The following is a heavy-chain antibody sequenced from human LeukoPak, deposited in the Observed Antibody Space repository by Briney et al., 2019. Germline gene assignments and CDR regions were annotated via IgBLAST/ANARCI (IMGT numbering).Heavy chain of an antibody. J-gene: IGHJ5*02. Sequence: SVKVSCKASGGTFSSYAISGVRQAPGQGLEWMGGIIPIFGTANYAQKFQGRVTITADESTSTAYMELSSLRSEDTAVYYCARDLTGYCSSTSCYHWFDPWGQGTLVTVSS. CDR2: IIPIFGTA. V-gene: IGHV1-69*13. CDR3: ARDLTGYCSSTSCYHWFDP. CDR1: GGTFSSYA. D-gene: IGHD2-2*01.